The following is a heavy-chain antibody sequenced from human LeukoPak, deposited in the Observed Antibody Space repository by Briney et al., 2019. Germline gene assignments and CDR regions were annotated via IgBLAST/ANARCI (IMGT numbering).Heavy chain of an antibody. J-gene: IGHJ4*02. CDR2: IRSKANSYAT. Sequence: GGSLRLSCAASGFTFSGSAMHWVRQASGKGLEWVGRIRSKANSYATAYAASVKGRFTISRDDSKNTAYLQMNSLKTEDMAVYYCTSFDWDYVWASYRPLWGQGTLVTVSS. V-gene: IGHV3-73*01. CDR3: TSFDWDYVWASYRPL. CDR1: GFTFSGSA. D-gene: IGHD3-16*02.